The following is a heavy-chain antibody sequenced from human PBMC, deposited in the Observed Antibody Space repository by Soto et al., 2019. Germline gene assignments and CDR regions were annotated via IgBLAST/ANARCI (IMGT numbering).Heavy chain of an antibody. J-gene: IGHJ6*02. D-gene: IGHD2-2*01. CDR2: IIPISGTA. Sequence: QVQLVQSGAEVKKPGSSVKVSCKASGGTFSSYAISWVRQAPGQGLEWMGGIIPISGTANYAQKFQGRVTITADESTSTADMELSSLRSEETAVYYCARSQGSSTSLEIYYYYYYGMDVWGQGTTVIVSS. CDR3: ARSQGSSTSLEIYYYYYYGMDV. V-gene: IGHV1-69*01. CDR1: GGTFSSYA.